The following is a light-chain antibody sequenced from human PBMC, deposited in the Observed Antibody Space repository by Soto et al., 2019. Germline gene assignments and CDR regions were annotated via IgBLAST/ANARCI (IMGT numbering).Light chain of an antibody. V-gene: IGLV2-23*02. CDR1: SSDVGSHNL. CDR2: EVS. Sequence: QSALTQPASVSGSPGQSITISCTGTSSDVGSHNLVSWYQQHPGQAPKLMIYEVSKRPLGVSARFSASKSGNTASLTISGLQAGDEAIYSRCSYGGSRAVFGGGTQLTVL. J-gene: IGLJ7*01. CDR3: CSYGGSRAV.